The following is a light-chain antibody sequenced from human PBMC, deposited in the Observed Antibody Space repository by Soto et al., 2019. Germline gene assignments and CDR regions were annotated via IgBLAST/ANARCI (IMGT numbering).Light chain of an antibody. CDR2: WNS. CDR1: SSNIGRNY. J-gene: IGLJ1*01. V-gene: IGLV1-47*01. CDR3: PAWYDSLCGPYV. Sequence: QSVLTQPPSASGSPGQWVTISCSGSSSNIGRNYVYWYQQLPATAPRLLFYWNSQRSSGVRDGSSVSNSGTQAYLSISGFRSDDEHGYFCPAWYDSLCGPYVFRTRTKVP.